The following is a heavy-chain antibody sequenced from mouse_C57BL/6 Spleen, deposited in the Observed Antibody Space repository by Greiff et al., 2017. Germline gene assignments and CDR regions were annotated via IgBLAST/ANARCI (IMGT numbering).Heavy chain of an antibody. V-gene: IGHV14-3*01. CDR2: IDPANGNT. D-gene: IGHD1-1*01. J-gene: IGHJ4*01. CDR3: ARHYYGSSYEAMDY. Sequence: EVQLVESVAELVRPGASVKLSCTASGFNIKNTYMHWVKQRPEQGLEWIGRIDPANGNTKYAPKFQGKATITADTSSNTAYLQLSSLTSEDTAIYYCARHYYGSSYEAMDYWGQGTSVTVSS. CDR1: GFNIKNTY.